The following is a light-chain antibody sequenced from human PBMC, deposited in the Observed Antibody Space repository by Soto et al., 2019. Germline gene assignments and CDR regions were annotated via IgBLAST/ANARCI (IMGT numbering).Light chain of an antibody. CDR2: DAS. J-gene: IGKJ4*01. V-gene: IGKV1-33*01. CDR1: QDISNY. CDR3: QQYDNLPLT. Sequence: DIQMTQSPSSLSASVGYRVSITWQSSQDISNYLNWYQQKPGKAPKLLIYDASNLETGVPSRFSGSGSGTDFTFTITSLQHEDIATYYCQQYDNLPLTFGGGTKVDIK.